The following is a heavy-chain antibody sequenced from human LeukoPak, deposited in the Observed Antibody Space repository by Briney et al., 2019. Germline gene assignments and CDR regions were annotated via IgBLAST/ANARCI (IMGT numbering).Heavy chain of an antibody. CDR2: INPSGGST. V-gene: IGHV1-46*01. J-gene: IGHJ6*04. Sequence: ASVKVSCKASGYTFTSYYMHWVRQAPGEGLEWMGIINPSGGSTSYAQKFQGRVTMTRDTSTSTVYMEVSSLRSEDPAVYYCARDRSGYYGSGSYYNVRYYYGMDVWGKGTTVTVSS. D-gene: IGHD3-10*01. CDR3: ARDRSGYYGSGSYYNVRYYYGMDV. CDR1: GYTFTSYY.